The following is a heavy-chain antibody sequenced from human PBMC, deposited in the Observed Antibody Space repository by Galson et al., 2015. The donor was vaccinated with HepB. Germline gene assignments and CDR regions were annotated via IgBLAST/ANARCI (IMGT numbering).Heavy chain of an antibody. CDR3: ASRYCSSTSCYRFDP. Sequence: SVKVSCKASGYTFTSYDINWVRQATGQGLEWMGWMNPNSGNTGYAQKFQGRVTMTRNTSISTAYMELSSLRSEDTAVYYCASRYCSSTSCYRFDPWGQGTLVTVSS. CDR2: MNPNSGNT. J-gene: IGHJ5*02. D-gene: IGHD2-2*01. V-gene: IGHV1-8*01. CDR1: GYTFTSYD.